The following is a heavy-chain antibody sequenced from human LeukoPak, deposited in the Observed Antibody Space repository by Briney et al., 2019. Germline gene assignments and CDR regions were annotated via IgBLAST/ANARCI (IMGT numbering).Heavy chain of an antibody. CDR2: FGGSGGST. Sequence: PGGSLRLSCAASGFTFSSYGMSWVRQAPGKGLEWVSSFGGSGGSTYYADSVKGRFTISRDNSNHMLYLQMNSLIAEDTAIYYCAKDDDWLRFEHWGRGTPVSVSS. J-gene: IGHJ4*02. D-gene: IGHD5-12*01. CDR1: GFTFSSYG. V-gene: IGHV3-23*01. CDR3: AKDDDWLRFEH.